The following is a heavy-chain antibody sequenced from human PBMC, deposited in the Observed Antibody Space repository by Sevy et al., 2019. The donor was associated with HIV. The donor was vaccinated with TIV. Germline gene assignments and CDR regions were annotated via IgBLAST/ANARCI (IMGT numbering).Heavy chain of an antibody. CDR3: ARGNDVFGSFDI. CDR1: GGSLSDYS. V-gene: IGHV4-34*01. Sequence: SETLSLTCAVYGGSLSDYSWNWIRQSPERGLEWIGEITHSGNTNYVSSLKSRVTISKAKSKNQFSLKLNSVTAADTAVYFGARGNDVFGSFDIWGRGTGVTVSS. J-gene: IGHJ3*02. D-gene: IGHD2-15*01. CDR2: ITHSGNT.